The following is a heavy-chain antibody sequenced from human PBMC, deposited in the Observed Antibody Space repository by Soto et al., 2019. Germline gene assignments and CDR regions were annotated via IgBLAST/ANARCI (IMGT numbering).Heavy chain of an antibody. Sequence: PETLALTFPVSGGSISSDYWSCIRQPPGKVLEWIVYIYYSGSTNYNPSLKSRVTISVDTSKNQFSLKLSSVTAADTAVDYCARDRRVDTAMVYFDYWGQGTLVTVS. CDR1: GGSISSDY. CDR3: ARDRRVDTAMVYFDY. CDR2: IYYSGST. V-gene: IGHV4-59*01. D-gene: IGHD5-18*01. J-gene: IGHJ4*02.